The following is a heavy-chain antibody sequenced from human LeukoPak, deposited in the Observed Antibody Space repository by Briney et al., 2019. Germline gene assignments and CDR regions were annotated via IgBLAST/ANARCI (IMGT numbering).Heavy chain of an antibody. J-gene: IGHJ4*02. Sequence: SETLSFTCAVSGGSISSGGYSWRWIRQRPGKGLEWIGYIYHSGSTYYNPSLKSRVTISVDRSKNQFSLKLSSVTAADTAVYYCARVSGMATIGNWGQGTLVTVSS. V-gene: IGHV4-30-2*01. CDR2: IYHSGST. CDR3: ARVSGMATIGN. D-gene: IGHD5-24*01. CDR1: GGSISSGGYS.